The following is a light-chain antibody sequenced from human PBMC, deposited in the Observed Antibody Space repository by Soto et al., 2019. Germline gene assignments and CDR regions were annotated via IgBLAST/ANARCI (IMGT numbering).Light chain of an antibody. J-gene: IGKJ1*01. CDR3: QQSYSSPPQT. Sequence: DLQMTQSPSSLSASVGDRVTITCRASQNINSYLNWYQQKPGKAPNLLIYTASSLQTGVPSRFSGSGSGTDFTLTISSLQPEDFATYYCQQSYSSPPQTFGQGTKVEIK. V-gene: IGKV1-39*01. CDR1: QNINSY. CDR2: TAS.